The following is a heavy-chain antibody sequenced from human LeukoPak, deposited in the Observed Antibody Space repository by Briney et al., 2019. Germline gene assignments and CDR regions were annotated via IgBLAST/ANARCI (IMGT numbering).Heavy chain of an antibody. CDR3: AKDVGGPSFFDF. CDR2: ISGSGDST. J-gene: IGHJ4*02. CDR1: GLTFNVYG. V-gene: IGHV3-23*01. D-gene: IGHD2-15*01. Sequence: PEGSLRLSCTASGLTFNVYGMSWVRQAPGKGLEWVSTISGSGDSTHYADSVKGRFTISRDNSKNTLYLRMNSLRVEDAAVYYCAKDVGGPSFFDFWGQGSLVIVSS.